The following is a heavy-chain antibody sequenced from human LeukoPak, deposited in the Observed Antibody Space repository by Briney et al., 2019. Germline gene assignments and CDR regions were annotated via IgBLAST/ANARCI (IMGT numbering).Heavy chain of an antibody. J-gene: IGHJ6*03. CDR2: INPNSGGT. D-gene: IGHD3-10*01. V-gene: IGHV1-2*02. CDR3: AIGSGSYFPYYYYYMDV. Sequence: ASVKVSCKASGYTFTGYYMHWVRQAPGQGLGWMGWINPNSGGTNYAQKFQGRVTMTRDTSISTAYMELSRLRSDDTAVYYCAIGSGSYFPYYYYYMDVWGKGTTVTVSS. CDR1: GYTFTGYY.